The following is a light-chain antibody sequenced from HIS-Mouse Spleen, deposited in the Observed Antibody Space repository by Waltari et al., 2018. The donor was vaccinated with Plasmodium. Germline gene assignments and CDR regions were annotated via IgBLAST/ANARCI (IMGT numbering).Light chain of an antibody. J-gene: IGKJ1*01. CDR2: GAS. CDR1: PSVSSSY. V-gene: IGKV3-20*01. CDR3: QQYGSSGT. Sequence: EMVLTPSPATLSLSPGQRATSSCRPSPSVSSSYLAWYQQKPGQAPRLLIYGASSRATGIPDRFSGSGSGTDFTLTISRLEPEDFAVYYCQQYGSSGTFGQGTKVEIK.